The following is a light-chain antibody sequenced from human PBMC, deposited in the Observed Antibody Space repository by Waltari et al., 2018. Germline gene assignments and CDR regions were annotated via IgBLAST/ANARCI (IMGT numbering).Light chain of an antibody. V-gene: IGLV4-69*01. CDR3: QTGGHGTWV. CDR2: VNSYGSH. Sequence: QQPGKGPSDLMNVNSYGSHSRGDEIPDRFSGSSSGAERHLTISSLQAEDEADYYCQTGGHGTWVFGGGTKLTVL. J-gene: IGLJ3*02.